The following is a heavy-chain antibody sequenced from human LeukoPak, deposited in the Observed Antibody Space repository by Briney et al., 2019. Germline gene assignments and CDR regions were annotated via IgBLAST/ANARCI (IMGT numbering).Heavy chain of an antibody. Sequence: GGSLRLSCAASGFIFSNHWMTWVRQAPGKGLVWVANINERGSETYYADYVKGRFTISRDNTKKSLFLQLNSLSVEDTAMYYCAKDYSFSNFNWGQGTLVTVSS. J-gene: IGHJ4*02. V-gene: IGHV3-7*01. CDR1: GFIFSNHW. D-gene: IGHD2-15*01. CDR2: INERGSET. CDR3: AKDYSFSNFN.